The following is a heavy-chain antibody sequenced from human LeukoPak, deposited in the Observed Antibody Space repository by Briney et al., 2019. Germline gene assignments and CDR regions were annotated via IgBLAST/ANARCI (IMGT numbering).Heavy chain of an antibody. CDR1: GGSFSGYY. V-gene: IGHV4-34*01. J-gene: IGHJ2*01. D-gene: IGHD5-24*01. Sequence: SETLSLTWAVYGGSFSGYYWSWIRQPPGKGLEWIGEINHSGSTNYNPSLKSRVTISVDTSKNQFSLKLSSVSAADTAVYYCARGSGMATTPHWYFDLWGRGTLVTVSS. CDR2: INHSGST. CDR3: ARGSGMATTPHWYFDL.